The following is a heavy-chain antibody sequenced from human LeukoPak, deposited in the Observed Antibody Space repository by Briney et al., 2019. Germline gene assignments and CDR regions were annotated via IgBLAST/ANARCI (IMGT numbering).Heavy chain of an antibody. CDR1: GFIVISNY. J-gene: IGHJ6*02. CDR2: IYSGGST. D-gene: IGHD3-10*01. Sequence: GGSLRLSFAASGFIVISNYMSWVRQAPGEGLEWVSVIYSGGSTYYADSVKGRFTISRDNSKNTVYLQMNSLRAEDTGVYYCARDMRTLNMAYGMDVWGQGATVTVSS. V-gene: IGHV3-66*01. CDR3: ARDMRTLNMAYGMDV.